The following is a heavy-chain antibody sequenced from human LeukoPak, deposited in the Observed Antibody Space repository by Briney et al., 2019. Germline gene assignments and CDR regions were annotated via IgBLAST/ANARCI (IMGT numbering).Heavy chain of an antibody. V-gene: IGHV3-9*01. CDR2: ISWNSGSI. J-gene: IGHJ4*02. D-gene: IGHD6-19*01. CDR3: AKAIGRDSSGWYYFDY. CDR1: KFTFSSYA. Sequence: GTSLRLSCAASKFTFSSYAIHWVRQAPGKGLEWVSGISWNSGSIGYADSVKGRFTISRDNAKNSLYLQMNSLRAEDTALYYCAKAIGRDSSGWYYFDYWGQGTLVTVSS.